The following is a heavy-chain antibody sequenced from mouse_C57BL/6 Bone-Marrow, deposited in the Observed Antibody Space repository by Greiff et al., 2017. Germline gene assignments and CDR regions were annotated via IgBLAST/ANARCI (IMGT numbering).Heavy chain of an antibody. Sequence: QVQLQQPGAELARPGASVKLSCKASGYTFTSYGISWVKQRTGQGLEWIGEIYPRSGNTYYNEKFKGKATLTADKSSSTAYLELRSLTSEDSAVDFCGYYGRKTWFDYWGQGTLVTVSA. CDR1: GYTFTSYG. J-gene: IGHJ3*01. CDR2: IYPRSGNT. V-gene: IGHV1-81*01. D-gene: IGHD1-1*01. CDR3: GYYGRKTWFDY.